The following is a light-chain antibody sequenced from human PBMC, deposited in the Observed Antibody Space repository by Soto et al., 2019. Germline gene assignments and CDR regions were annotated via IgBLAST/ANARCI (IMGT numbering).Light chain of an antibody. CDR1: QSVTSSS. Sequence: EIVLTQSPGTLSFSPGERTPLSCMASQSVTSSSIAWYQQKPGQAPRLLIYGASSRATGIPDRFSGSGSGRGLTLTISRMEPEDFVMYYCQNYGKSAPVYTFGQGTQLEI. V-gene: IGKV3-20*01. CDR2: GAS. J-gene: IGKJ2*01. CDR3: QNYGKSAPVYT.